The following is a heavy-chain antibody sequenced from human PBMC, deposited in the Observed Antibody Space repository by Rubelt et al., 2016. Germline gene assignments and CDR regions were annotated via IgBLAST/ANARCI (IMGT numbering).Heavy chain of an antibody. CDR3: ARHAFIVTTGSFWDY. CDR1: GDSISSNSFY. D-gene: IGHD4-17*01. V-gene: IGHV4-39*01. Sequence: QLQLQESGPGLVQPSETLSLTCTISGDSISSNSFYWGWIRQPPGKGPEWIGSIDYSGSTYSNPSLRSRVTMSVDTSKNQFSLKLSSVTAADTAVYYCARHAFIVTTGSFWDYWGQGTLITVSS. CDR2: IDYSGST. J-gene: IGHJ4*02.